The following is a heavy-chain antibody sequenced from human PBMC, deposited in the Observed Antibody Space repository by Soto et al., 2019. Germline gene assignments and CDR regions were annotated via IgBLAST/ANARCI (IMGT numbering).Heavy chain of an antibody. D-gene: IGHD5-18*01. J-gene: IGHJ4*02. V-gene: IGHV4-34*01. CDR3: ASIDVYSYGYYFDY. CDR2: INHSGST. CDR1: GGSFSGYY. Sequence: QVQLQQWGAGLLKPSETLSLTCAVYGGSFSGYYWSWIRQPPGKGLEWIGEINHSGSTNYNPSLKSRVTISVDTSKNQFSLKLSSVTAADTAVYYCASIDVYSYGYYFDYWGQGTLVTVSS.